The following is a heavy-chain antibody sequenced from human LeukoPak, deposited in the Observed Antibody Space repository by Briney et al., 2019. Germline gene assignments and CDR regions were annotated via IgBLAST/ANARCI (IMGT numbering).Heavy chain of an antibody. J-gene: IGHJ6*02. CDR1: GFTFSSYG. CDR3: AKAGRGVRTMAATYYYYYGMDV. Sequence: GGSLRLSCAASGFTFSSYGMHWVRQAPGKGLEWVAFIRYDGSNKYYADSVKGRFTISRDNSKNTLYLQMNSLRAEDTAVYYCAKAGRGVRTMAATYYYYYGMDVWGQGTTVTVSS. D-gene: IGHD6-25*01. V-gene: IGHV3-30*02. CDR2: IRYDGSNK.